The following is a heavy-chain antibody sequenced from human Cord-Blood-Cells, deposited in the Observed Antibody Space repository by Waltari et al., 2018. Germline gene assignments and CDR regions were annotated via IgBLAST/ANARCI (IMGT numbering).Heavy chain of an antibody. V-gene: IGHV3-21*01. CDR2: ISSSSSYI. D-gene: IGHD5-18*01. CDR3: ARDGYGYAFDI. J-gene: IGHJ3*02. Sequence: EVQLVESGGGLVKPGGSLRLSCAASGFTFSSYSMNWVRQAPGKGLEWVSSISSSSSYISYAASVKGRFTISRDNAKNSLYLQMNSLRAEDTAVYYCARDGYGYAFDIWGQGTMVTVSS. CDR1: GFTFSSYS.